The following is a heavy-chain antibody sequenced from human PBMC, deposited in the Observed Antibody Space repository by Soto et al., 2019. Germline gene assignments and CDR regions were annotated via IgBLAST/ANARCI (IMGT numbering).Heavy chain of an antibody. CDR1: LFNCSSYT. D-gene: IGHD2-8*02. V-gene: IGHV3-23*01. CDR3: AKDFTPDTYWDFDY. J-gene: IGHJ4*02. Sequence: LRLSCAAFLFNCSSYTMTWVRQAPGKGLQWVAAVLQTGHTTYYADSVKGRFTITRDNSKNTLYLQMNNLRVEDTAVYYCAKDFTPDTYWDFDYWGQGTLVTVPS. CDR2: VLQTGHTT.